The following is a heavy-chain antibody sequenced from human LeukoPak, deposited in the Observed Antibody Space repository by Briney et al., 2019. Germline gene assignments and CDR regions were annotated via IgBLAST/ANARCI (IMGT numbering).Heavy chain of an antibody. J-gene: IGHJ4*02. CDR2: IYYSGNT. CDR3: ARDVSSWLDS. Sequence: SETLSLTCTVSGDSISSSNSYWGWIRQPPGKGLEWIGSIYYSGNTYYNASLKSRVTISVDTSKNQFSLKLTSVTAADTAVYYCARDVSSWLDSWGQGTLVTVSS. V-gene: IGHV4-39*02. D-gene: IGHD6-13*01. CDR1: GDSISSSNSY.